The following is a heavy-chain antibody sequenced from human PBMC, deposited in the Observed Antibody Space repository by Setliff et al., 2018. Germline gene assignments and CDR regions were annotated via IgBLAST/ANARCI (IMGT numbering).Heavy chain of an antibody. J-gene: IGHJ4*02. D-gene: IGHD3-3*01. V-gene: IGHV2-5*02. Sequence: SGPTLVNPTQTLTLTCTFSGFSLSTSGVGVGWIRQPPGKALEWLALIYWDDDKRYSPSLKSRLTITKDTSKNQVVLTMTNMDPVDTATYYCAHRPTPRYDFWSGYHDPYYFDYWGQGTLVTVSS. CDR3: AHRPTPRYDFWSGYHDPYYFDY. CDR1: GFSLSTSGVG. CDR2: IYWDDDK.